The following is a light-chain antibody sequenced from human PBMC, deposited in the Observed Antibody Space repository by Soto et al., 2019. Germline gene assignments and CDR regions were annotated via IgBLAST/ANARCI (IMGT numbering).Light chain of an antibody. CDR1: QSVLYSANTMNY. Sequence: DIVMTQSPDYLPVSLGERATITCKSSQSVLYSANTMNYLDWYQQKPEQPAKLLIYWSSTRESGVPDRFPVRGSGTDVTLTISRLQAEDVAVYDCQPYYSPPWTCGQGPKVEIK. J-gene: IGKJ1*01. V-gene: IGKV4-1*01. CDR3: QPYYSPPWT. CDR2: WSS.